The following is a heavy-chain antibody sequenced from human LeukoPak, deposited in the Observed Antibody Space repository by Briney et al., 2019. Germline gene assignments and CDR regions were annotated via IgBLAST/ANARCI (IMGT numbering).Heavy chain of an antibody. Sequence: SETLSLTCTVSGGSISSGGYYWTWIRQHPGKSLEWIGYIHYSGTTYYNPSLKSRLTISVDTSKNQFSLKLISVTAADTAVYYCARENIQLSSLYWGQGTLVTVSS. D-gene: IGHD5-18*01. J-gene: IGHJ4*02. V-gene: IGHV4-31*03. CDR2: IHYSGTT. CDR1: GGSISSGGYY. CDR3: ARENIQLSSLY.